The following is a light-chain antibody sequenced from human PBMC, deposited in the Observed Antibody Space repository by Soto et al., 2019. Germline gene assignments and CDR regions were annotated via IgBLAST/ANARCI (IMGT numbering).Light chain of an antibody. V-gene: IGKV1-27*01. CDR3: HTYNSAPWT. CDR2: AES. Sequence: DIQMTHSPSSLSASVGDRVTITCRATQGISNYVAWYQQKQGKEPKLLIYAESTWQSGVPSRVSGSGSGTGFTLAIRSQQPADVAIYYCHTYNSAPWTFGEGPKVVIK. CDR1: QGISNY. J-gene: IGKJ1*01.